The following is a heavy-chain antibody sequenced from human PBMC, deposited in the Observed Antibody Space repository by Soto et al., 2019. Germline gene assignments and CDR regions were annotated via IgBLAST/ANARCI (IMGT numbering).Heavy chain of an antibody. J-gene: IGHJ4*02. Sequence: GGSLRLSCXASGFTFSSYDMHWVRQATGKGLEWVSAIGTAGDTYYPGSVKGRFTISRENAKNSLYLQMNSLRAEDTAVYYCASSTYYYDSSGSNLFDYWGQGTLVTVSS. CDR3: ASSTYYYDSSGSNLFDY. CDR2: IGTAGDT. CDR1: GFTFSSYD. D-gene: IGHD3-22*01. V-gene: IGHV3-13*01.